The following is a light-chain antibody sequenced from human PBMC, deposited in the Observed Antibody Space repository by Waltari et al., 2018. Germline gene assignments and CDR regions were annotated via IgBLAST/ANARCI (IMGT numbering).Light chain of an antibody. J-gene: IGLJ3*02. CDR1: RGRIYSHH. CDR3: LSFDNTLWV. CDR2: DDY. Sequence: FILTQPHSLSESPGKTVTISCTRTRGRIYSHHVLWYPQRSGRSPTTVLYDDYPRPSGFPTRFSASIDSASNSASLTIAGLTTEDEADYYCLSFDNTLWVFGGGTKLTVL. V-gene: IGLV6-57*01.